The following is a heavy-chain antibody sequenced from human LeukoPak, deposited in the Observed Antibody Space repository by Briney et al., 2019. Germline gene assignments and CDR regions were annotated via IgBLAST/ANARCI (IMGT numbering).Heavy chain of an antibody. Sequence: PGGSLRLSCAASGFTFDDYGMSWVRQAPGKGLEWVSGINWNGGSTGYADSVKGRFTISRDNAKNSLYLQMNSLRAEDTALYYCASLGYCRGGSCFSDNWFDPWGQGTLVTVSS. CDR1: GFTFDDYG. J-gene: IGHJ5*02. CDR3: ASLGYCRGGSCFSDNWFDP. D-gene: IGHD2-15*01. CDR2: INWNGGST. V-gene: IGHV3-20*04.